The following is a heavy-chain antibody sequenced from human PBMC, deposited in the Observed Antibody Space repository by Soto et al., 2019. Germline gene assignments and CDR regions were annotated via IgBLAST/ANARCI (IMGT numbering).Heavy chain of an antibody. Sequence: GGSLRLSCAASRFTFSSYAMHWVRQAPGKGLEWVAVISYDGRQKHYVDSVKGRFTISRDESDNTLYLQMNSLRPEDTAVYYCAKDGYFDTYYFDHWGQGTLVTVSS. CDR3: AKDGYFDTYYFDH. J-gene: IGHJ4*02. D-gene: IGHD3-9*01. CDR2: ISYDGRQK. V-gene: IGHV3-30*04. CDR1: RFTFSSYA.